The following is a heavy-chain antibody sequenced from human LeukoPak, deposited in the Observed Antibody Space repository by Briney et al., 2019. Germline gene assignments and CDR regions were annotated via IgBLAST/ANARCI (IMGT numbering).Heavy chain of an antibody. D-gene: IGHD1-26*01. Sequence: GGSLRLSCAASGFTFSSYAMHWVRQAPGKGLEWVAVISYDGSSKYYADSVKGRFTISRDNSKNTLYLQMNSLRAEDTAVYYCARDQWEPEYYFDYWGQGTLVTVSS. CDR3: ARDQWEPEYYFDY. CDR2: ISYDGSSK. J-gene: IGHJ4*02. V-gene: IGHV3-30-3*01. CDR1: GFTFSSYA.